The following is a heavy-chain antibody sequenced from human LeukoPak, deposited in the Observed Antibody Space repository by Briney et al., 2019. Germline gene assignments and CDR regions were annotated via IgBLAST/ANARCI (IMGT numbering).Heavy chain of an antibody. Sequence: SETLSLTCAVSGYSISSGYYRGWIWQPPGKGLEWIGSIYHSGSTYYNPSLKSRVTISVDTSKNQFSLKLSSVTAADTAVYYCAREFIVKGWFDPWGQGTLVTVSS. CDR3: AREFIVKGWFDP. CDR2: IYHSGST. J-gene: IGHJ5*02. CDR1: GYSISSGYY. V-gene: IGHV4-38-2*02. D-gene: IGHD2/OR15-2a*01.